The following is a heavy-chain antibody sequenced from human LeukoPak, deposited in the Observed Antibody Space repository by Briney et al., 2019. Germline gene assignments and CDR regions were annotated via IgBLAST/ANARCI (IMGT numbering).Heavy chain of an antibody. CDR2: INWNGGST. CDR1: GFTFSSYA. D-gene: IGHD6-6*01. J-gene: IGHJ4*02. Sequence: GGSLRLSCAASGFTFSSYAMSWVRQAPGKGLEWVSGINWNGGSTGYADSVKGRFTISRDNAKSSLYLQMNSLRAEDTALYYCARREYTAFDYWGQGTLVTVSS. CDR3: ARREYTAFDY. V-gene: IGHV3-20*04.